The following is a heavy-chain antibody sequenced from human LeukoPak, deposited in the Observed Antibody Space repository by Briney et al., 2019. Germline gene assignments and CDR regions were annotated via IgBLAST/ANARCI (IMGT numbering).Heavy chain of an antibody. CDR1: GYTFTSYG. D-gene: IGHD3-10*01. CDR3: ARDATYNSGLS. V-gene: IGHV1-18*01. CDR2: ISTYDGDT. J-gene: IGHJ5*02. Sequence: GASVKVSCKASGYTFTSYGISWVRQAPGQGLEWMGRISTYDGDTNYAQMLQGRVTMTTDTSTTTVYMELRSLRSDDTAVYYCARDATYNSGLSWGQGTLVTVSS.